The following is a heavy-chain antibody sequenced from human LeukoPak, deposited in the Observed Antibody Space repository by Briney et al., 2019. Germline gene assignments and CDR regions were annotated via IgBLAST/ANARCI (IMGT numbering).Heavy chain of an antibody. CDR2: ISGSNGNT. CDR3: ARDYYYGSGSYYSFDH. V-gene: IGHV1-18*01. D-gene: IGHD3-10*01. CDR1: GYTFTTSG. J-gene: IGHJ4*02. Sequence: ASVKVSCKASGYTFTTSGISWVRQAPGQGLEWMGWISGSNGNTNYAQSFQGRVTMTTDTSTGTAYMELRSLRSDDTATYYCARDYYYGSGSYYSFDHWGQETLVTVSS.